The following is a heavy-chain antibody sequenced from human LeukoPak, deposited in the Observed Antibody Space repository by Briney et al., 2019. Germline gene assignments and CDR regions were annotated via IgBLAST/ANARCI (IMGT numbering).Heavy chain of an antibody. D-gene: IGHD3-9*01. V-gene: IGHV1-69*13. J-gene: IGHJ6*02. Sequence: SVKVSCKASGYTFTSYYMHWVRQAPGQGLEWMGGINPVFGTAHYAQKFQDRVTITADESTSTAYMELSSLRSEDTAVYYCAKTFLTAYDTYFYYYGLDVWGQGTPVTVSS. CDR2: INPVFGTA. CDR1: GYTFTSYY. CDR3: AKTFLTAYDTYFYYYGLDV.